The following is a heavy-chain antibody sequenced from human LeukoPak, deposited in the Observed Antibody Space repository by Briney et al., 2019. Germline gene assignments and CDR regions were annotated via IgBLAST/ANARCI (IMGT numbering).Heavy chain of an antibody. Sequence: PGGSLRLSCAASGFTFSDYYMSWIRQAPGKGLEWVSYISSSGSTIYYADSVKGRFTISRDNAKNSLYLQMNSLRADDTAVYYCARADRGFYGDYVFDYWGQGTLVTVSS. CDR3: ARADRGFYGDYVFDY. V-gene: IGHV3-11*01. J-gene: IGHJ4*02. CDR2: ISSSGSTI. CDR1: GFTFSDYY. D-gene: IGHD4-17*01.